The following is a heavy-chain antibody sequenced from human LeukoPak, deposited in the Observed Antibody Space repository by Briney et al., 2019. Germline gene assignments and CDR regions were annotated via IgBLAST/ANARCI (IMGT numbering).Heavy chain of an antibody. D-gene: IGHD2/OR15-2a*01. CDR1: GGSISSYY. V-gene: IGHV4-59*01. CDR2: IYYSGST. Sequence: ETLSLTCTVSGGSISSYYWGWIRQPPGKGLEWIGYIYYSGSTNYNPSLKSRVTISVDTSKNQFSLKLSSVTAADTAVYYCARGTTASEHFDLWGRGTLVTVSS. CDR3: ARGTTASEHFDL. J-gene: IGHJ2*01.